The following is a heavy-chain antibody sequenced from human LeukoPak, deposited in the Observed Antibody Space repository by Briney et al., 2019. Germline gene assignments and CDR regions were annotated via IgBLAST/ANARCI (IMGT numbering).Heavy chain of an antibody. Sequence: GASVKVSCTASGYTFSGFNIHWVRQAPGQGLEWMAWINPQSGATNYAQKFQGRVTMTRDMSNYTVYMEVTSLRSDDTAVYYCARGGDDSGLYFAYWGQGTLVTVSS. V-gene: IGHV1-2*02. CDR2: INPQSGAT. CDR1: GYTFSGFN. D-gene: IGHD3-22*01. CDR3: ARGGDDSGLYFAY. J-gene: IGHJ4*02.